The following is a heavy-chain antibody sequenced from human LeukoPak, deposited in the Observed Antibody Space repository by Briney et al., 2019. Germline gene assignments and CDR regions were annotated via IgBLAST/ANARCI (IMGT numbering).Heavy chain of an antibody. D-gene: IGHD6-13*01. CDR1: GFTFSNYA. J-gene: IGHJ5*02. CDR2: ISYDGTNK. Sequence: PGGSLRLSCAASGFTFSNYAMHWVRQAPGKGLEWVAVISYDGTNKYYADSVKGRFTISRDNAKNTLYLQMNSLRAEDTAVYYCARDTSSSWYFWFDPWGQGTLVTVSS. V-gene: IGHV3-30-3*01. CDR3: ARDTSSSWYFWFDP.